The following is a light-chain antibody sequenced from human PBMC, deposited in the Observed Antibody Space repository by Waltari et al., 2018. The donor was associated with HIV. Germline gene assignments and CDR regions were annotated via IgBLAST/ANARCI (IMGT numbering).Light chain of an antibody. CDR3: QQYNSYWIT. J-gene: IGKJ1*01. V-gene: IGKV1-5*03. Sequence: DLQMTQSPSTLSASVGARVTITCLASESISSWLAWYQQKPGKAPKLLIYKASSLESGVPSRFSGSGSGTEFTLAISSLQPEDFATYYCQQYNSYWITFGQGTKVEIK. CDR1: ESISSW. CDR2: KAS.